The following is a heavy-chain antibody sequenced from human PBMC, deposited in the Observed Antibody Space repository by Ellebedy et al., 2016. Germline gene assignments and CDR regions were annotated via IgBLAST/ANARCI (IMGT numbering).Heavy chain of an antibody. Sequence: GESLKISXAASGFTFSSYSMNWVRQAPGKGLEWVSSISSSSSYIYYADSVKGRFTISRDNAKNSLYLQMNSLRAEDTAVYYCARYCSSTSCYTGFDYWGQGTLVTVSS. CDR2: ISSSSSYI. V-gene: IGHV3-21*01. J-gene: IGHJ4*02. CDR1: GFTFSSYS. CDR3: ARYCSSTSCYTGFDY. D-gene: IGHD2-2*02.